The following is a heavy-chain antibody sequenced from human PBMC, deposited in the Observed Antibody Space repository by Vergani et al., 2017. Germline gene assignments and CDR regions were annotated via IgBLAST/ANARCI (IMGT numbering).Heavy chain of an antibody. Sequence: QVQLVESGGGVVQPGRSLRLSCAASGFTFNHYSMHWVRQAPGKGLEWVAVTWYDGNNKQYADSVKGRFTISRDNSKSTMYLQMNSLRDEDTGVYYCARDLRLLYNRFDPWGQGTLVTVSS. CDR3: ARDLRLLYNRFDP. CDR2: TWYDGNNK. CDR1: GFTFNHYS. J-gene: IGHJ5*02. V-gene: IGHV3-33*01. D-gene: IGHD1-14*01.